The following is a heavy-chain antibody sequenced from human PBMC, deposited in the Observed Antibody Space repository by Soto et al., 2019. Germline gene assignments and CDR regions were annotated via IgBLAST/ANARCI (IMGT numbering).Heavy chain of an antibody. V-gene: IGHV4-34*01. Sequence: SSETLSLTCAVHGGSLSDYHWSWIRQSPGKGLEWIGEISHSGDTNYNPSLKGRLSISLDTSNKQFSVRLSSVTAADTAVYYCAGERGSFDTWGQGTQVTVSS. J-gene: IGHJ4*02. CDR1: GGSLSDYH. CDR3: AGERGSFDT. CDR2: ISHSGDT. D-gene: IGHD3-16*01.